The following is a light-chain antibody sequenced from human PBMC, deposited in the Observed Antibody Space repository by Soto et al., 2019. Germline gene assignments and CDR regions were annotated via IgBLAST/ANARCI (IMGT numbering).Light chain of an antibody. CDR3: HSHDSSLSAYV. CDR2: GNS. Sequence: SALTQPPSVSGAPGQRATISCTGSSSNIGAGYDVHWYQQLPGTAPKLLIYGNSTRPSGVPDRFSGSKSGTSASLAITGLQAEDEADFYCHSHDSSLSAYVFGTGTNVTVL. CDR1: SSNIGAGYD. J-gene: IGLJ1*01. V-gene: IGLV1-40*01.